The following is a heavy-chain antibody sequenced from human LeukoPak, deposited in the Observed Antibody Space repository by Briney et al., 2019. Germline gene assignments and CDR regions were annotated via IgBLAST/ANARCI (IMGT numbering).Heavy chain of an antibody. J-gene: IGHJ4*02. CDR2: ISNDGTNK. D-gene: IGHD3-10*01. V-gene: IGHV3-30*18. CDR3: AKSFGSGSYRIDY. Sequence: GRSLRLSCAASGFTISSYGMHWVRQAPGKGLEWVAVISNDGTNKYYGDFVKGRFIISRDNSKNTLYLQTNSLRVEDTGVYYCAKSFGSGSYRIDYWGQGTLVTVSS. CDR1: GFTISSYG.